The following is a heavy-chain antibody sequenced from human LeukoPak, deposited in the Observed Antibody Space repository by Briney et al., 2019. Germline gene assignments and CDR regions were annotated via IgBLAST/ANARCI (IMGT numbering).Heavy chain of an antibody. V-gene: IGHV3-21*01. D-gene: IGHD3-3*01. CDR3: ARDLDYDFWSGYYMPHYFDY. CDR2: ISSSSSYI. CDR1: GFAFSSYS. Sequence: GGSLRLSCAASGFAFSSYSMNWVRQAPGKGLEWVSSISSSSSYIYYADSVKGRFTISRDNAKNSLYLQMNSLRAEDAAVYYCARDLDYDFWSGYYMPHYFDYWGQGTLVTVSS. J-gene: IGHJ4*02.